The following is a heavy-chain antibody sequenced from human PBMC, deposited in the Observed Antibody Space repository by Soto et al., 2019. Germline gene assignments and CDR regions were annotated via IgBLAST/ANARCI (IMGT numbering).Heavy chain of an antibody. CDR1: GGSISSSSYY. D-gene: IGHD3-3*01. CDR3: ARATGRFLEWLYPPYYYYYGMDV. CDR2: IYYSGST. Sequence: PSETLSLTCTVSGGSISSSSYYWGWIRQPPGKGLEWIGYIYYSGSTNYNPSLKSRVTISVDTSKNQFSLKLSSVTAADTAVYYCARATGRFLEWLYPPYYYYYGMDVWGQGTTVTVSS. J-gene: IGHJ6*02. V-gene: IGHV4-61*05.